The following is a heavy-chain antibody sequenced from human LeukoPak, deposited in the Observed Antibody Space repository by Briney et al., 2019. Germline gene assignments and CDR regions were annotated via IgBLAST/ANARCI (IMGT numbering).Heavy chain of an antibody. Sequence: GGSLRLSCAASGFTFSSYAMSWVRQAPGKGLEWVSAITGSGGTTYYADSVKGRFTFSRDNSKNTLYLQMNSLRAEDTAVYYCAKEDPAVILGIDYWGQGALVIVSS. V-gene: IGHV3-23*01. J-gene: IGHJ4*02. CDR1: GFTFSSYA. CDR2: ITGSGGTT. CDR3: AKEDPAVILGIDY. D-gene: IGHD5-18*01.